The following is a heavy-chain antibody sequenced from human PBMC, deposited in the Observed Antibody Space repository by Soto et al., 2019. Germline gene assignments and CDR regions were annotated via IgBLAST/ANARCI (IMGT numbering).Heavy chain of an antibody. Sequence: SVKVSCKASGYTFTSYGISWVRQAPGQGLEWMGWISAYSGYTNYAQILQGRVTMTTDTSTSTAYMELRSLRSDDTAVYYCARILDTVMVDYWGQGTLVTVSS. CDR3: ARILDTVMVDY. CDR2: ISAYSGYT. D-gene: IGHD5-18*01. V-gene: IGHV1-18*04. J-gene: IGHJ4*02. CDR1: GYTFTSYG.